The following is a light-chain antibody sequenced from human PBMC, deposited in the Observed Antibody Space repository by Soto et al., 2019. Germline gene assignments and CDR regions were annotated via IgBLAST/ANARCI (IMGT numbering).Light chain of an antibody. J-gene: IGLJ1*01. CDR3: YSYAGSNSFV. V-gene: IGLV2-8*01. Sequence: QSALTQPPSASGSPGRSVTISCTGTSSDVGRYNYVSWYQQHPGKAPKLMIYEVNKRPSGVPDRFSGSKSGNTASLTVSGLQAEDEADYHCYSYAGSNSFVFGTGTKVTVL. CDR2: EVN. CDR1: SSDVGRYNY.